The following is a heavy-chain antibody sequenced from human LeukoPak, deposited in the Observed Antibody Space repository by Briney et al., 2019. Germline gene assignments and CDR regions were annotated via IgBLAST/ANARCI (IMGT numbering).Heavy chain of an antibody. J-gene: IGHJ4*02. CDR1: GFTFSSYN. Sequence: PGGSLRLSCAASGFTFSSYNMNWVRQAPGKGLEWVSFISSSAGTIYYADSVKGRSTISKDNARNSLYLQMNSLRVEDTAVYYCARDLTLSYWGQGTLVTVSS. CDR3: ARDLTLSY. V-gene: IGHV3-48*01. CDR2: ISSSAGTI. D-gene: IGHD1-14*01.